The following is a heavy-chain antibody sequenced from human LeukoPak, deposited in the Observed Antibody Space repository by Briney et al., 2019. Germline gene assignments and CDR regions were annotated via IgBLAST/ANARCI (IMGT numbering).Heavy chain of an antibody. Sequence: ASVKVSCKASGYTFTSYYMHWVRQAPGQGPEWMGIINPSGGSTSYAQKFQGRVTMTRDTSTSTVYMELSSLRSEDTAVYYCALYDSSGYYSDWFDPWGQGTLVTVSS. CDR1: GYTFTSYY. CDR3: ALYDSSGYYSDWFDP. CDR2: INPSGGST. J-gene: IGHJ5*02. V-gene: IGHV1-46*01. D-gene: IGHD3-22*01.